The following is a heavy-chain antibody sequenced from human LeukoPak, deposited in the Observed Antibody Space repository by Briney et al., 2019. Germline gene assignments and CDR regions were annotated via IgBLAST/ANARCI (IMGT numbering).Heavy chain of an antibody. Sequence: GASVKVSCKASGGTFSSYAISWVRQAPGQGLEWMGGIIPIFGTANYAQKFQGRGTITADKSTSTAYMELSSLRSEDTAVYYCARRSGSYLATRFDPWGQGTLVTVSS. D-gene: IGHD3-10*01. CDR1: GGTFSSYA. V-gene: IGHV1-69*06. J-gene: IGHJ5*02. CDR2: IIPIFGTA. CDR3: ARRSGSYLATRFDP.